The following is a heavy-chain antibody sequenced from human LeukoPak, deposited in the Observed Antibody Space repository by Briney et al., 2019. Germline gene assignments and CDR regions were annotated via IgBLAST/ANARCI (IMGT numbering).Heavy chain of an antibody. V-gene: IGHV3-53*01. D-gene: IGHD4-17*01. CDR3: AREIYGDYGRFDY. J-gene: IGHJ4*02. CDR2: IYSGGST. Sequence: QSGGSLRLSCAASGFTVSSNYMSWVRQAPGKGLEWVSVIYSGGSTYYADSVKGRFTISRDNSKNTLYLQMNSLRAEDTAVYYCAREIYGDYGRFDYWGQGTLVTVSS. CDR1: GFTVSSNY.